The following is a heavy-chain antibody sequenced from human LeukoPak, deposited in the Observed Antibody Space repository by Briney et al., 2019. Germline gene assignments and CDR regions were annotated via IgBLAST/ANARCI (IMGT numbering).Heavy chain of an antibody. CDR1: GGSISSSSYY. V-gene: IGHV4-39*01. CDR2: IYYSGST. Sequence: SETLSLTCTVSGGSISSSSYYWGWIRQPPGKGLEWIGSIYYSGSTYYNPSLKSRVTISVDTSKNQFSLKLSSVTAADTAVYYCARLRVGSSRFGGDAFDIWGQGTMVTVSS. CDR3: ARLRVGSSRFGGDAFDI. D-gene: IGHD6-13*01. J-gene: IGHJ3*02.